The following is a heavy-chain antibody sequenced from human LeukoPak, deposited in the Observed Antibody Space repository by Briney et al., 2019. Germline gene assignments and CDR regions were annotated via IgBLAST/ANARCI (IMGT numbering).Heavy chain of an antibody. CDR2: ISYDGSNK. D-gene: IGHD3-22*01. Sequence: GGSLRLSCAASGFTFSSYAMHWVRQAPGKGLEWVAVISYDGSNKYYADSVKGRFTISRDNSKNTLYLQMNSLRAEDTAVYYCARGFGDSSGYYHYWGQGTLVTVSS. V-gene: IGHV3-30*14. CDR3: ARGFGDSSGYYHY. CDR1: GFTFSSYA. J-gene: IGHJ4*02.